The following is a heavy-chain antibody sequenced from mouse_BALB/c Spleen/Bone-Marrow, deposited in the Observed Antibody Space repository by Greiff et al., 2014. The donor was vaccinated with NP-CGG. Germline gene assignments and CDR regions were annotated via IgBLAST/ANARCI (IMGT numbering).Heavy chain of an antibody. CDR3: ARGNGFAY. J-gene: IGHJ3*01. V-gene: IGHV5-12-2*01. CDR1: GFTFSSYT. Sequence: EVNVVESGGGLVQPGGSLKLSCAASGFTFSSYTMSWVRQTPEKRLDWVAYISNGGGSTYYPDTVKGRFTISRDNAKNTLYLQMSSLKSEDTAMYYCARGNGFAYWGQGTLVPVS. CDR2: ISNGGGST.